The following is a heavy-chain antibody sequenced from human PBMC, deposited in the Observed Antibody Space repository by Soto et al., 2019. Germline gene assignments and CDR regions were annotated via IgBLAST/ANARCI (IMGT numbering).Heavy chain of an antibody. V-gene: IGHV3-30*18. D-gene: IGHD6-6*01. Sequence: QVQLVESGGGVVQPGTSLRLSCSASGFTLSGVDVHWVRQAPGKGLEWVAVMSYDGRNQYYADSVKGRFTVSRDSSKSTLYLQMNSLRTEDAAVYYCAKGGWYTSSSRSDCWGQGTLDTVSS. CDR2: MSYDGRNQ. CDR1: GFTLSGVD. J-gene: IGHJ4*02. CDR3: AKGGWYTSSSRSDC.